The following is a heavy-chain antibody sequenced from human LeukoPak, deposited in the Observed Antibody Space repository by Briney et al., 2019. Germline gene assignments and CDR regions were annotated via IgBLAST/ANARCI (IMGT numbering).Heavy chain of an antibody. CDR2: IKQDGSEK. CDR1: GFTFSSYW. J-gene: IGHJ3*02. Sequence: GGSLRLSCAASGFTFSSYWMSWVRQAPGKGLEWVANIKQDGSEKYYVDSVKGRFTISRDNAKNSLYLQMNSLRAEDTAVYYCARGGSGWPPMDDAFDIWGQGTMVTVSS. D-gene: IGHD6-19*01. V-gene: IGHV3-7*01. CDR3: ARGGSGWPPMDDAFDI.